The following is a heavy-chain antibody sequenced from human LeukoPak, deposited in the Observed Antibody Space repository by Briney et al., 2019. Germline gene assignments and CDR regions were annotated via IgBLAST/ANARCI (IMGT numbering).Heavy chain of an antibody. J-gene: IGHJ5*02. Sequence: PGGYLRLSCAASGFTFSNYNMNWVRQAPGKGLEWVSSITSTSSYIYYADSVKGRFTISRDNAKNSLYLQMNSLRPEDTALYYCVKEEGDWFDPWGQGTLVTVSS. V-gene: IGHV3-21*04. CDR1: GFTFSNYN. CDR2: ITSTSSYI. CDR3: VKEEGDWFDP.